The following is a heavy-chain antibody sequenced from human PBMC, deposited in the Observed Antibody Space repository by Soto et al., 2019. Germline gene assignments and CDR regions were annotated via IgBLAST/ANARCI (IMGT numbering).Heavy chain of an antibody. J-gene: IGHJ6*02. CDR2: IYYSGST. CDR1: GGSISSGDYY. Sequence: SSETLSLTCTVSGGSISSGDYYWSWIRQPPGKGLEWIGYIYYSGSTYYNPSLKSRVTISVDTSKNQFSLKLSSVTAADTAVYYCARSRPDYGNGMDVWGQGTTVTVSS. V-gene: IGHV4-30-4*01. D-gene: IGHD3-16*01. CDR3: ARSRPDYGNGMDV.